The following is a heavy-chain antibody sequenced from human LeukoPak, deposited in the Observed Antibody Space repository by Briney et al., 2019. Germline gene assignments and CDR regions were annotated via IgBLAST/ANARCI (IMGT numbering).Heavy chain of an antibody. D-gene: IGHD1-26*01. CDR2: TYYRSKWYY. Sequence: SQTLSLTCAISGDSVSGNSAAWNWIRQSLSRSLEWLARTYYRSKWYYDYAVAVKSRISINPDTSKNQFSLQLSSVTPEDTAVYYCARDPVGGSTIFDYWGQGTLVTVSS. V-gene: IGHV6-1*01. J-gene: IGHJ4*02. CDR1: GDSVSGNSAA. CDR3: ARDPVGGSTIFDY.